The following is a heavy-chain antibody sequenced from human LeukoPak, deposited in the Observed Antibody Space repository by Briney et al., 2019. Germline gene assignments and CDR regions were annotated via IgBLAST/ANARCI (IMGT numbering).Heavy chain of an antibody. Sequence: SETLSLTCAVYGGSFSGYYWSWIRRPPGKGLEWIGEINHSGSTNYNPSLKSRVTISVDTSKNQFSLKLSSVTAADTAVYYCARDHPIEGNYYYYMDVWGKGTTVTVSS. D-gene: IGHD3-16*02. CDR3: ARDHPIEGNYYYYMDV. CDR1: GGSFSGYY. V-gene: IGHV4-34*01. J-gene: IGHJ6*03. CDR2: INHSGST.